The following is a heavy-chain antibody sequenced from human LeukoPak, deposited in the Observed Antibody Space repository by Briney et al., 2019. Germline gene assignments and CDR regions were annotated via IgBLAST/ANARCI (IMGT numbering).Heavy chain of an antibody. Sequence: SETLSLTCTVSGVSISSYYWGWIRQPPGKGLEWIGYIYYSESTNYNPSLKSRVTISVDTSKNQFSLKLSSVTAADTAVYYCARGTMTTVTYYFDYWGQGTLVTVSS. CDR3: ARGTMTTVTYYFDY. CDR1: GVSISSYY. D-gene: IGHD4-17*01. V-gene: IGHV4-59*12. J-gene: IGHJ4*02. CDR2: IYYSEST.